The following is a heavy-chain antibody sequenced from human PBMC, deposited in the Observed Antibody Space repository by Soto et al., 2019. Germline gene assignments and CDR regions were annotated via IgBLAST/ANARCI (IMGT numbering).Heavy chain of an antibody. V-gene: IGHV1-69*02. D-gene: IGHD3-16*01. Sequence: QVQLVQSGAEVKKPGSSVRVSCKASGTIFSSYTISWVRQAPGQGLEWMGRIIPILGETNSAQKFQGRVTLTVDKSTNTAYMQLNSLRLEGTAVYYCARCLGGRMDDWGQGTTVTVSS. CDR3: ARCLGGRMDD. J-gene: IGHJ6*02. CDR2: IIPILGET. CDR1: GTIFSSYT.